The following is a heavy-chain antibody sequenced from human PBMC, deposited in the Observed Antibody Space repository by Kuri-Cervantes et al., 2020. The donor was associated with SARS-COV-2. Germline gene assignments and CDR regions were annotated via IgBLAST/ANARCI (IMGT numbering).Heavy chain of an antibody. CDR3: ARGLGDPSSGYFDY. CDR1: GGTFSSYA. CDR2: IIPIFGTA. D-gene: IGHD3-16*01. V-gene: IGHV1-69*05. J-gene: IGHJ4*02. Sequence: SSVNVSCKASGGTFSSYAISWVRQAPGQGLEWMGGIIPIFGTANYAQKFQGRVTITTDESTSTAYMELSSLRSEDTAVYYCARGLGDPSSGYFDYWGQGTLVTVSS.